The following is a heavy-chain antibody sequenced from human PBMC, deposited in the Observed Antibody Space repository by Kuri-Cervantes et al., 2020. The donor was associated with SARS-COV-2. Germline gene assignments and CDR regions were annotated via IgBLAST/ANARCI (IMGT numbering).Heavy chain of an antibody. CDR1: GGSLSSSSYY. CDR2: IYYSGST. D-gene: IGHD6-13*01. Sequence: ESLKISCTVSGGSLSSSSYYWGWIRQPPGKGLEWIGSIYYSGSTYYNPSLKSRVTISVDTSKNQFSLKLSSVTAADTAVYYCARHANSSSWYGYYYYYGMDVWGQGTTVTVSS. CDR3: ARHANSSSWYGYYYYYGMDV. J-gene: IGHJ6*02. V-gene: IGHV4-39*01.